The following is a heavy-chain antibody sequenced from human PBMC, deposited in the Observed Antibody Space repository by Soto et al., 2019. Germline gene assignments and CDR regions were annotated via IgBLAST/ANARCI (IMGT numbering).Heavy chain of an antibody. Sequence: ETLSLTCAVPGYSISSSNWWGWIRQPPGKGLEWIGYIYYSGTTYYNPSLKSRVTMSVDTSKNQFSLKLTSVTAVDTAVYYCARREIQGPIDYWGQGTLVTVSS. D-gene: IGHD1-26*01. CDR2: IYYSGTT. V-gene: IGHV4-28*01. CDR1: GYSISSSNW. J-gene: IGHJ4*02. CDR3: ARREIQGPIDY.